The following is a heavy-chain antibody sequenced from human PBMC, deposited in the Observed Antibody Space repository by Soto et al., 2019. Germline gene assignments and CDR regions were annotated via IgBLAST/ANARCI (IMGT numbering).Heavy chain of an antibody. V-gene: IGHV3-9*01. CDR1: GFTFDDYA. J-gene: IGHJ4*02. Sequence: PGGSLRLSCAASGFTFDDYAMHWVRQAPGKGLEWVSGISWNSGGIGYADSVKGRFTISRDNAKNSLYLQMNSLRSEDTALYYCAKDMGYDLSPLGYFDYWGQGTLVTVSS. D-gene: IGHD5-12*01. CDR2: ISWNSGGI. CDR3: AKDMGYDLSPLGYFDY.